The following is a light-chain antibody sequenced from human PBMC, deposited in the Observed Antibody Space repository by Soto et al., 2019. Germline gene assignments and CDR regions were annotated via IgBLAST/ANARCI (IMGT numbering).Light chain of an antibody. CDR2: GAS. CDR1: QRVSSSY. J-gene: IGKJ1*01. V-gene: IGKV3-20*01. Sequence: EIVLTQSPGTLSLSPRERATLSCRASQRVSSSYLAWYQQKPGQAPRLLIYGASSRATGISDRFSGSGSGTHLTLTISKLEPEDFAGYYCQQYGSSWTFGKGTKVEIK. CDR3: QQYGSSWT.